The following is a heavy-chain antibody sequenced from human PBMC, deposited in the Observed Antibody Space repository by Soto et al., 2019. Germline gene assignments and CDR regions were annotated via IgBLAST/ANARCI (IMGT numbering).Heavy chain of an antibody. CDR2: ISSSSSYI. CDR3: ARDLRAGTNAYYYYYGMDV. J-gene: IGHJ6*02. D-gene: IGHD1-1*01. CDR1: GFTFSSYS. V-gene: IGHV3-21*01. Sequence: KTGGSLRLSCAASGFTFSSYSMNWVRQAPGKGLEWVSSISSSSSYIYYADSVKGRFTISRDNAKNSLYLQMNSLRAEDTAVYYCARDLRAGTNAYYYYYGMDVWGQGTTVTVSS.